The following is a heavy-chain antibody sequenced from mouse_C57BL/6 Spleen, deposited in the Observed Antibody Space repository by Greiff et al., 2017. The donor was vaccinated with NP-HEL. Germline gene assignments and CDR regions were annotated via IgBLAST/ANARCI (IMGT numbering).Heavy chain of an antibody. Sequence: QVQLQQPGAELVRPGSSVKLSCKASGYTFTSYWMDWVKQRPGPGLEWIGNIYPSDSETHYNQKFKDKATLTVDKSSSTAYMQLSSLTSEDSAVYYCARERYAMDYWGQGTSVTVSS. CDR1: GYTFTSYW. CDR3: ARERYAMDY. J-gene: IGHJ4*01. CDR2: IYPSDSET. V-gene: IGHV1-61*01.